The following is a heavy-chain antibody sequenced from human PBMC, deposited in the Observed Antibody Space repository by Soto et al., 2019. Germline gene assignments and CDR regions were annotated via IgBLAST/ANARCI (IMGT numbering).Heavy chain of an antibody. Sequence: GGSLRLSCAASGFTFSDYYMSWIRQAPGKGLEWVSYISSSGSTIYYADSVKGRFTISRDNAKNSLYLQMNSLRAEDTAVYYCRGGARYYYYGMDVWGQGTTVTVSS. V-gene: IGHV3-11*01. CDR1: GFTFSDYY. CDR2: ISSSGSTI. D-gene: IGHD1-26*01. CDR3: RGGARYYYYGMDV. J-gene: IGHJ6*02.